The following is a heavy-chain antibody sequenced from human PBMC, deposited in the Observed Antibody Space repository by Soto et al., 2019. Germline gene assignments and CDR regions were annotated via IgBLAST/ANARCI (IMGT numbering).Heavy chain of an antibody. CDR1: GGSIRSYY. CDR2: IYHSGST. J-gene: IGHJ4*02. Sequence: SETLSLTCTVSGGSIRSYYWSWIRQAPGKGLEWIGYIYHSGSTYYNPSLKSRVSISVDRSKNQFSLKLSSVTAADTALYYCARTPDHWGQGTQVTVSS. D-gene: IGHD2-15*01. CDR3: ARTPDH. V-gene: IGHV4-59*12.